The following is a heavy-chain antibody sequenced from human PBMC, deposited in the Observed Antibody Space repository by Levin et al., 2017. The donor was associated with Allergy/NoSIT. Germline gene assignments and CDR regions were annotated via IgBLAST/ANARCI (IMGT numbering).Heavy chain of an antibody. CDR3: ARDSAYDNGIGWYDAFGI. Sequence: GGSLRLSCAASGFTFSDYWLNWVRQAPGKGLEWVANIKQDGSAKYYGDSLKGRFTISRDNAKNSLYLQMNNLRAEDTAVYYCARDSAYDNGIGWYDAFGIWGPGTVVTVSS. D-gene: IGHD6-19*01. CDR1: GFTFSDYW. CDR2: IKQDGSAK. J-gene: IGHJ3*02. V-gene: IGHV3-7*01.